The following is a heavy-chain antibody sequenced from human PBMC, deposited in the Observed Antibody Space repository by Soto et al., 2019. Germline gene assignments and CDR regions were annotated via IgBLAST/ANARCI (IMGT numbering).Heavy chain of an antibody. J-gene: IGHJ4*02. Sequence: EVQLVESGGGLVQPGGSLRLSCVASGFTFTTYGMNWVRQAPGKGLEWISFITTSSDATYYADSVKGRFTISRDNAKNSVSLQMNSLRDEDTAVYYCARDGYKTCDYWGQGTLVTVSS. CDR3: ARDGYKTCDY. CDR2: ITTSSDAT. V-gene: IGHV3-48*02. D-gene: IGHD5-12*01. CDR1: GFTFTTYG.